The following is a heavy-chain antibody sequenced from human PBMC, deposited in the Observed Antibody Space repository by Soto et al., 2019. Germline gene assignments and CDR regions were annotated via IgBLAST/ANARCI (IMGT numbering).Heavy chain of an antibody. J-gene: IGHJ4*02. Sequence: QITLKESGPTLVKPTQTLTLTCTFSGFSLTTRGVGVGWIRQPPGKALEWLALIYWDDDEGYSPSLKSRVTISKDTAKTLVVLTMTNMDPVDTAAHYCAHRPRGYSYHFDYWGQGTVVTVSS. D-gene: IGHD5-18*01. CDR2: IYWDDDE. V-gene: IGHV2-5*02. CDR3: AHRPRGYSYHFDY. CDR1: GFSLTTRGVG.